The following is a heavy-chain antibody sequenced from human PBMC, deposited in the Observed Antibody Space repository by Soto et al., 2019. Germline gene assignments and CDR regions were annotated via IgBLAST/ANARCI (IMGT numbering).Heavy chain of an antibody. CDR1: GYSFTSYW. CDR3: ATLDRKYSYGLYYFDY. CDR2: IYPGDSDT. D-gene: IGHD5-18*01. Sequence: PGESLKISGKGSGYSFTSYWIGWVRQMPGKGLEWMGIIYPGDSDTRYSPSFQGQVTISADKSISTAYLQWSSLKASDTAMYYCATLDRKYSYGLYYFDYWGQGTLVTVSS. J-gene: IGHJ4*02. V-gene: IGHV5-51*01.